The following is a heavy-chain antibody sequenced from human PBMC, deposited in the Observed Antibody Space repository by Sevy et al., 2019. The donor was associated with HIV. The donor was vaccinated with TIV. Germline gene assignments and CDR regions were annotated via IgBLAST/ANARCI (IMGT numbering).Heavy chain of an antibody. CDR3: AKETWGLFDP. V-gene: IGHV3-23*01. CDR2: ITGSGSKT. D-gene: IGHD7-27*01. Sequence: GGSLRLSCAASGFTFSGYAMSWVRQAPGKGLEWVSLITGSGSKTYYAHSVKGRFTISRDNSKNTVNLQMNSLRVEDTAIYYCAKETWGLFDPWGQGILVTVSS. CDR1: GFTFSGYA. J-gene: IGHJ5*02.